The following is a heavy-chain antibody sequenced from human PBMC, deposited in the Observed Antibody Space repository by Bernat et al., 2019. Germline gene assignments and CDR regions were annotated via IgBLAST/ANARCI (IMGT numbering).Heavy chain of an antibody. J-gene: IGHJ4*02. CDR3: AKDESSSSWGSHFDH. CDR2: INWDGGAT. CDR1: GFTFDDYT. D-gene: IGHD6-13*01. V-gene: IGHV3-43*01. Sequence: EVQLVESGGVVVQPGGSLRLSCAASGFTFDDYTMHWVCQAPGRGLEWVSLINWDGGATHYADSVKGRFTISRDNSNNSLYLQMNSLRTEDTAFYYCAKDESSSSWGSHFDHWGQGTLVTVSS.